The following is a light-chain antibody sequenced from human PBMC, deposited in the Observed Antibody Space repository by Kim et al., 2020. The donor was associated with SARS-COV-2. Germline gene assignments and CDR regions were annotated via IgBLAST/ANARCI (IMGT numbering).Light chain of an antibody. CDR1: KVGDKY. Sequence: TASITCSGDKVGDKYACWYQQKPGQSPVLVIYQDSKRPSGIPERFSGSNSGNTATLTISGTQAMDEADYYCQAWDSSTVVFGGGTKLTVL. J-gene: IGLJ2*01. CDR2: QDS. CDR3: QAWDSSTVV. V-gene: IGLV3-1*01.